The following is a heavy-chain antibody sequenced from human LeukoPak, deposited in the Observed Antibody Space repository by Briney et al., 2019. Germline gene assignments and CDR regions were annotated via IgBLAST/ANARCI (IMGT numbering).Heavy chain of an antibody. CDR3: ALYYYDSSTHDY. CDR2: ISGSGGST. V-gene: IGHV3-23*01. Sequence: GGSLRLSCAASGFTFSSYAMSWVRQAPGKGLEWVSAISGSGGSTYYADSVKGRFTISRDNSKNTLYLQMNSLRAEDTAVYYCALYYYDSSTHDYWGQGTLVTVSS. J-gene: IGHJ4*02. D-gene: IGHD3-22*01. CDR1: GFTFSSYA.